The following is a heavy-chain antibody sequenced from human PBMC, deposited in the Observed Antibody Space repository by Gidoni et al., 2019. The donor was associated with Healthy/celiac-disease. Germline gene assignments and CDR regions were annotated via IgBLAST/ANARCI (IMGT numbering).Heavy chain of an antibody. CDR2: IGRSYNNI. Sequence: EVQLVESGGGLVQPGGSLRLSCAASGFTFSDYSMNWVRQAPGKGLEWVSYIGRSYNNIYADSVKGRFTISRDNAKASVYLQMNSLRAEDTAVYYCARDLHWSFDVWGQGTMVTVSS. CDR3: ARDLHWSFDV. V-gene: IGHV3-48*04. CDR1: GFTFSDYS. J-gene: IGHJ3*01.